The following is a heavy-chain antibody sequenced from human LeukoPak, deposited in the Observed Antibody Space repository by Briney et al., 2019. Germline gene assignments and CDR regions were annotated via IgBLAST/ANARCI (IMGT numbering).Heavy chain of an antibody. CDR1: GGSFSGYY. D-gene: IGHD3-10*01. CDR3: ARGLLWFGELVGPYYYYYMDV. CDR2: INHRGST. J-gene: IGHJ6*03. Sequence: PSETLSLTCAVYGGSFSGYYWSWIRQPPGKGLEWIGEINHRGSTNYNPSLKSRVTISVDTSKNQFSLKLSSVTAADTAVYYCARGLLWFGELVGPYYYYYMDVWGKGTTVTVSS. V-gene: IGHV4-34*01.